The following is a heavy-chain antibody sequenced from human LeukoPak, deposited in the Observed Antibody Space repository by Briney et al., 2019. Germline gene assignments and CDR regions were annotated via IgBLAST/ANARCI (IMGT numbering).Heavy chain of an antibody. Sequence: GGSLRLSCAPSGFSLSSYWMHWVRQPPGKGLVWVSRINSGGTTTDYADSVKGRFTISRDNAQNTLYLQMNSLRDEDTAVYYCTRGVVGNYGNFDCWGQGTLVTVSS. CDR1: GFSLSSYW. CDR2: INSGGTTT. D-gene: IGHD1-26*01. J-gene: IGHJ4*02. V-gene: IGHV3-74*01. CDR3: TRGVVGNYGNFDC.